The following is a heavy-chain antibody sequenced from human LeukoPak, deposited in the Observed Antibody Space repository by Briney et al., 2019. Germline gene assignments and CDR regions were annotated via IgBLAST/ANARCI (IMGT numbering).Heavy chain of an antibody. CDR1: GGSFSSYY. CDR2: INHSGST. CDR3: ARRRFYYYDSSGPLDY. Sequence: SETLSLTCAVYGGSFSSYYWSWIRQPPGKGLEWIGEINHSGSTNYNPSLKSRVTISVDTSTNQFSLKVSSVTAADTAVYYCARRRFYYYDSSGPLDYWGQGTLVTVSS. J-gene: IGHJ4*02. D-gene: IGHD3-22*01. V-gene: IGHV4-34*01.